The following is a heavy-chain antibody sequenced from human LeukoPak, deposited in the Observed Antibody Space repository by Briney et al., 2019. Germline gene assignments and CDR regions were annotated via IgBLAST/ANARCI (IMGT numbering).Heavy chain of an antibody. V-gene: IGHV3-23*01. CDR1: GFTFSAYW. J-gene: IGHJ6*03. CDR3: AKDPYGDYVFYMDV. D-gene: IGHD4-17*01. CDR2: ISGSGGST. Sequence: GGSLRLSCAASGFTFSAYWMTWVRQAPGKGLEWVSAISGSGGSTYYADSVKGRFTISRDNSRNTLYLQMNSLRAEDTAVYYCAKDPYGDYVFYMDVWGKGTTVTVSS.